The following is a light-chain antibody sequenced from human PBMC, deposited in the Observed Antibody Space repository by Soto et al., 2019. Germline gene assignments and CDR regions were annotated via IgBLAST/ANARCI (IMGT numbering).Light chain of an antibody. V-gene: IGKV3-11*01. CDR1: QSVSSY. Sequence: VLTESPATLSLSPGERATLSCRASQSVSSYLAWYQQKPGQAPRLLIYDSSNRATGIPARFSGSGSGTDFTLTISSLEPEDFAVYYCQHRSNWPLTFGGGSKVDI. CDR3: QHRSNWPLT. J-gene: IGKJ4*01. CDR2: DSS.